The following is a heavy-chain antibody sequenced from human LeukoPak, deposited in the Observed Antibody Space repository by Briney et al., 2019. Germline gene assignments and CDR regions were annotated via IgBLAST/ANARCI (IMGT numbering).Heavy chain of an antibody. J-gene: IGHJ4*02. CDR1: GFTFSSYA. D-gene: IGHD1-1*01. V-gene: IGHV3-23*01. CDR2: ISENGGTT. Sequence: PGGSLRLSCAASGFTFSSYAMSWLRQAPGKGLEWVSAISENGGTTYYADSVKGRSTISRDNSKNTLSLQLNSLRAEYTAVYYCAKEGPTGTTKFDHWGQGTLVTVSS. CDR3: AKEGPTGTTKFDH.